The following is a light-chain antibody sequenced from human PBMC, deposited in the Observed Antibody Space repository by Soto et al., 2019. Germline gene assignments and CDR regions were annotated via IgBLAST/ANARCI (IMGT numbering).Light chain of an antibody. CDR1: QSVSSSY. CDR2: GAS. J-gene: IGKJ3*01. Sequence: EIVLTQSPGTLSFSPGERATLTCRASQSVSSSYLAWCQQKPGQAPRLLIYGASSRATGIPDRFSGSGSGTDNTLTISRREPEDFAVEYGEQYGNAPFTVGPGTKVDIK. CDR3: EQYGNAPFT. V-gene: IGKV3-20*01.